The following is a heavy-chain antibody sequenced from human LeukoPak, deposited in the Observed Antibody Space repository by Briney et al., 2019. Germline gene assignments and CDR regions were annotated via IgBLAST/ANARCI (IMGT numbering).Heavy chain of an antibody. CDR1: GFSVSDYY. CDR3: ARDRAANQDWVEFDP. V-gene: IGHV3-66*03. Sequence: GGSLRLYCAVSGFSVSDYYMSWVRQAPGKGLEWVGLISDSGEAFYADFARGRFAISRDESENTLYLQMNSLRVEDTAVYFCARDRAANQDWVEFDPWGQGTPVIVSS. J-gene: IGHJ5*02. CDR2: ISDSGEA. D-gene: IGHD3/OR15-3a*01.